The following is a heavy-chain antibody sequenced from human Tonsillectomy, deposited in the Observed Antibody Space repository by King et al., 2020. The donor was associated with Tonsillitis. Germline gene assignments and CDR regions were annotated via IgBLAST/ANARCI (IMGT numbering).Heavy chain of an antibody. J-gene: IGHJ4*02. CDR3: ARESHTSSWFVTPFDY. Sequence: QLVQSGGGLVQPGGSLRLSCAASGFTFSSYSMNWVRQAPGKGLEWVSYISSSSSTMFYADSVKGRFTISRDNAKNSLYLQMNSLRVEDTAVYYCARESHTSSWFVTPFDYWGQGTLVTVSS. CDR1: GFTFSSYS. V-gene: IGHV3-48*01. D-gene: IGHD6-13*01. CDR2: ISSSSSTM.